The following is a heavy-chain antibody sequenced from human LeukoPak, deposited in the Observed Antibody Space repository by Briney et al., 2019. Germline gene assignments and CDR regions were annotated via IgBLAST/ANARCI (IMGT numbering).Heavy chain of an antibody. J-gene: IGHJ4*02. D-gene: IGHD3-10*01. Sequence: SETLSLTCAVYGGSFSGYYWSWIRQPPGKGLEWIGEINHSGSTNYNPSLKSRVTISVDTSKNQFSLKLSSVTAADTAVYYGARVEYGSGSLYFDYWGQGTLVTVSS. V-gene: IGHV4-34*01. CDR1: GGSFSGYY. CDR3: ARVEYGSGSLYFDY. CDR2: INHSGST.